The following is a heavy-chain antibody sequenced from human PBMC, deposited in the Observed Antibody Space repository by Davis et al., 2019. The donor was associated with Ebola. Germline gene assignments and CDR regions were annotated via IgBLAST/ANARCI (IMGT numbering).Heavy chain of an antibody. D-gene: IGHD3-3*01. V-gene: IGHV1-46*01. CDR1: GYTFTGYY. Sequence: AASVKVSCKASGYTFTGYYMHWVRQAPGQGLEWMGIINPSGGSTSYAQKFQGRVTMTRDTSTSTVYMELSSLRSEDTAVYYCATVGYYDFWSGYYDYGMDVWGQGTTVTVSS. J-gene: IGHJ6*02. CDR2: INPSGGST. CDR3: ATVGYYDFWSGYYDYGMDV.